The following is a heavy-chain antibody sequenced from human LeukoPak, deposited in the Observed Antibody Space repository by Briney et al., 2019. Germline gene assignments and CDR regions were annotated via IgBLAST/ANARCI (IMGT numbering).Heavy chain of an antibody. J-gene: IGHJ4*02. Sequence: GGSLRLSCAASGFTFSSYAMSWVRQAPGMGLEWVSAISGSGGSTYYADSVKGRFTISRDNSKNTLYLQMNSLRAEDTAVYYCAKDSGPYSSSWWVYWGQGTLVTVSS. V-gene: IGHV3-23*01. CDR1: GFTFSSYA. D-gene: IGHD6-13*01. CDR2: ISGSGGST. CDR3: AKDSGPYSSSWWVY.